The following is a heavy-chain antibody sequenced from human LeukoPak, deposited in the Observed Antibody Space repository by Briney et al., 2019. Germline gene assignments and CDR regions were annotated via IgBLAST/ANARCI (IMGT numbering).Heavy chain of an antibody. CDR2: IGTAGDT. J-gene: IGHJ4*02. Sequence: GGSLRLSCAASGFTFRGYDMHWVRQATGKGLEWVSAIGTAGDTYYTGSVKGRFTISRENAKNSLYLQMNSLRAGDTAVYYCARVAKERVGGVYYFDYWGQGTLVTVSS. D-gene: IGHD1-1*01. CDR1: GFTFRGYD. V-gene: IGHV3-13*01. CDR3: ARVAKERVGGVYYFDY.